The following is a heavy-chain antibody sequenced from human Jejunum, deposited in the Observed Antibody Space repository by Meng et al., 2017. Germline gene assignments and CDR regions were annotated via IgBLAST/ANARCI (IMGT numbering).Heavy chain of an antibody. CDR1: GVSMDEFY. CDR3: ARGGVYGVVGFLGSLDP. Sequence: SETLSLTCTVSGVSMDEFYWAWLRQSPGKGLQWLAYVSQSGTAKHNPSLNGRVTMSLETSKNQFSLNLIAVTAADAGVYYCARGGVYGVVGFLGSLDPWGQGLLVTSPQ. CDR2: VSQSGTA. J-gene: IGHJ5*02. D-gene: IGHD3-3*01. V-gene: IGHV4-59*01.